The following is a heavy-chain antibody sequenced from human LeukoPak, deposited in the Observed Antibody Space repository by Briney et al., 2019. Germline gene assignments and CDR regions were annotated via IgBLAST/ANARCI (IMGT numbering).Heavy chain of an antibody. CDR2: INQVGTET. Sequence: GGSLRLSCAASGFTFSDYYMSWIRQAPGKGLEWVANINQVGTETFYVDSAKGRFTISRDNAKNSLYLQMSSLRAEDTAVYYCAQLPLRGPTAWGQGTLVTVSS. D-gene: IGHD3-10*01. J-gene: IGHJ4*02. V-gene: IGHV3-7*01. CDR3: AQLPLRGPTA. CDR1: GFTFSDYY.